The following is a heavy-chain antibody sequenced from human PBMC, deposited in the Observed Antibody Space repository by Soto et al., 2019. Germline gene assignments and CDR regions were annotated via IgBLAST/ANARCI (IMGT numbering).Heavy chain of an antibody. D-gene: IGHD3-3*01. CDR1: GYTFTRYG. CDR2: ISGYDGRT. Sequence: ASVKVSCKTSGYTFTRYGISWVRQAPGQGLEWMGWISGYDGRTNYAQKFQGRVTITADESTSTAYMELSSLRSGDTAVYYCARVDYDFWSGYPRDYYYYGMDVWGQGTTVTVSS. J-gene: IGHJ6*02. V-gene: IGHV1-18*01. CDR3: ARVDYDFWSGYPRDYYYYGMDV.